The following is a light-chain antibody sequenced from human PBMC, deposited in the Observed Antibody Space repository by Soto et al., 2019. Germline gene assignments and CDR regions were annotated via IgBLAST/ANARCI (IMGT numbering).Light chain of an antibody. J-gene: IGKJ5*01. CDR3: QQRSNWPPIT. CDR2: DAS. V-gene: IGKV3-11*01. Sequence: IVMTHSPATLSVSPGERATLSCWASQSVSSNLAWYQQKPGQAPRLLIYDASNRATGIPARFSGSGSGTDFTLTISSLEPEDFVVYYCQQRSNWPPITFGQGTRLEIK. CDR1: QSVSSN.